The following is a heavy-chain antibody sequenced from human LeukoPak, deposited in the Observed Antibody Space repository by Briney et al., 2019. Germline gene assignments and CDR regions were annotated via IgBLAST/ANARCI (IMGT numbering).Heavy chain of an antibody. V-gene: IGHV3-30-3*01. D-gene: IGHD6-19*01. CDR3: ARDSEEQWLATRSAFDI. CDR2: ISYDGSNK. CDR1: GFTFSSYA. Sequence: PGGSLRLSCAASGFTFSSYAMHWVRQAPGKGLEWVAVISYDGSNKYYADSVKGRFTISRDNSKNTLYLQMNSLRAEDTAVYYCARDSEEQWLATRSAFDIWGQGTMVTVSS. J-gene: IGHJ3*02.